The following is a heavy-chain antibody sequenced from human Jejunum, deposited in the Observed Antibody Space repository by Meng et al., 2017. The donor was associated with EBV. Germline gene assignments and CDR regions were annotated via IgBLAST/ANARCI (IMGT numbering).Heavy chain of an antibody. CDR3: ATSRIAKFDR. V-gene: IGHV6-1*01. CDR1: GDSFSSDKTA. CDR2: TYRRSRWYY. J-gene: IGHJ5*02. Sequence: QLQLQESGPGLVQPSQSLSLSCVISGDSFSSDKTAWNWIRQSPSRGLEWLGRTYRRSRWYYDYALSVKSRINISPDTSKNQVSLQLNSVTDEDTGIYYCATSRIAKFDRWGQGTLVTVSS.